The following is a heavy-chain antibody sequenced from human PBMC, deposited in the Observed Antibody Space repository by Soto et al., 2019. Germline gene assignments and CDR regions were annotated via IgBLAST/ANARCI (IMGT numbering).Heavy chain of an antibody. V-gene: IGHV4-4*02. Sequence: GSLRLSCAASGFTFSHYAMHWVRRPPGKGLEWIGEIYHSGSTNYNPSLKSRVTISVDKSKNQFSLKLSSVTAADTAVYYCARADRYYYDSSGYHKGIYFDYWGQGTLVTVSS. D-gene: IGHD3-22*01. J-gene: IGHJ4*02. CDR2: IYHSGST. CDR1: GFTFSHYA. CDR3: ARADRYYYDSSGYHKGIYFDY.